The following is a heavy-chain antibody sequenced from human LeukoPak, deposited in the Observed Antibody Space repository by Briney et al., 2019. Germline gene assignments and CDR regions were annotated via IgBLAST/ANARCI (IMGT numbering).Heavy chain of an antibody. D-gene: IGHD3-16*01. CDR2: ISYDGSNK. CDR3: AKRGDGGHKSLEY. CDR1: GFTFSSYA. V-gene: IGHV3-30-3*02. Sequence: GRSLRLSCAASGFTFSSYAMHWVRQAPGKGLEWVAVISYDGSNKYYADSVKGRFTISRDNSKNTLYLQMTSLRDEDTAVYYCAKRGDGGHKSLEYWGQGTLVIVSS. J-gene: IGHJ4*02.